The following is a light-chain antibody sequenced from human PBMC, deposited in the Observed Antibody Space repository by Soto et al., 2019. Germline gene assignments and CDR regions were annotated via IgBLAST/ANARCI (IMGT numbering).Light chain of an antibody. CDR2: DAS. V-gene: IGKV1-17*01. J-gene: IGKJ1*01. CDR3: QQHHTYPRT. CDR1: QDINSD. Sequence: DIQMTQSPSSLSASVGDRVTITCRASQDINSDLDWYQQRPGRAPRRLISDASSLQSGVPSRFSGTRFGTQFILTITSLQPEDFATYFCQQHHTYPRTFGQGTKVEVK.